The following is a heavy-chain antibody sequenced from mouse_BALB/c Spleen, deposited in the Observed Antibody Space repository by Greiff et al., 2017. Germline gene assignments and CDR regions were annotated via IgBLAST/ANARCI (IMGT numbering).Heavy chain of an antibody. CDR2: ISSGSSTI. Sequence: EVHLVESGGGLVQPGGSRKLSCAASGFTFSSFGMHWVRQAPEKGLEWVAYISSGSSTIYYADTVKGRFTISRDNPKNTLFLQMTSLRSEDTAMYHCARDYRGYFDYWGQGTTLTVSS. J-gene: IGHJ2*01. CDR3: ARDYRGYFDY. D-gene: IGHD5-5*01. CDR1: GFTFSSFG. V-gene: IGHV5-17*02.